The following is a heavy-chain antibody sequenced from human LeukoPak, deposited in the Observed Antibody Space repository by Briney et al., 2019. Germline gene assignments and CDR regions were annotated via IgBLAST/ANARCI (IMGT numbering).Heavy chain of an antibody. CDR2: VKSKIDGGTI. J-gene: IGHJ4*02. CDR3: TTDPRH. CDR1: GFTFTYAW. Sequence: SGGSLRLSCAASGFTFTYAWMSWVRQALGKGLEWVGRVKSKIDGGTIDYAAPVKGRFTISRDDSQNTLYLQMNSLKTEDTAVYYCTTDPRHWGQGTLVTVSS. V-gene: IGHV3-15*01.